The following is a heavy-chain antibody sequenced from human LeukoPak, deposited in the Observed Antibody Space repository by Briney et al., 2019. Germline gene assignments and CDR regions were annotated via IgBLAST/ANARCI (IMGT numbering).Heavy chain of an antibody. CDR1: GGSISSSSYY. CDR3: ARRPDYYYYYMDV. J-gene: IGHJ6*03. V-gene: IGHV4-39*01. CDR2: IYYSGST. Sequence: SETLSLTCTVSGGSISSSSYYWGWIRQPPGKGLEWIGSIYYSGSTYYNPSLKSRVTISVDTSKNQFSLKLSSVTAADTAVYYCARRPDYYYYYMDVWGKGTTVTVSS.